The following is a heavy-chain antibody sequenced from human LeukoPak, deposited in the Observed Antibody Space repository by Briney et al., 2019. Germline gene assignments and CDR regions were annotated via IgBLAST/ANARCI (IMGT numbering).Heavy chain of an antibody. CDR1: GGTFSSYA. CDR2: IIPIFGTA. J-gene: IGHJ6*02. CDR3: ASPTYDSSGYYLPLSAVYYYYGMDV. Sequence: SVKVSCKASGGTFSSYAISWVRQAPGQGLEWMGGIIPIFGTANYAQKFQGRVTITADESTSTAYMELSSLRSEDTAVYYCASPTYDSSGYYLPLSAVYYYYGMDVWGQGTTVTVSS. D-gene: IGHD3-22*01. V-gene: IGHV1-69*13.